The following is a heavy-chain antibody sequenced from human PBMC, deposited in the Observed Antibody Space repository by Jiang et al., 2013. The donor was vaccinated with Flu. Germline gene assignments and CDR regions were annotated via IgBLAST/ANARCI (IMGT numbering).Heavy chain of an antibody. J-gene: IGHJ4*02. Sequence: ETLSLTCTVSTGSISSSNYYWGWIRQPPEKGLEWIGSINYSGNTYYKPSLRSRVTISVDTSKNQFSLRLNSVTAADTAIYYCARQHPSYCSGGTCYPYYFDYWGQGTLVTVSS. CDR2: INYSGNT. V-gene: IGHV4-39*01. CDR1: TGSISSSNYY. D-gene: IGHD2-15*01. CDR3: ARQHPSYCSGGTCYPYYFDY.